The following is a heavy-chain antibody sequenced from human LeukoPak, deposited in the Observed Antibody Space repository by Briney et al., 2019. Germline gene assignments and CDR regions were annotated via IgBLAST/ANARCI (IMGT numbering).Heavy chain of an antibody. V-gene: IGHV3-9*01. D-gene: IGHD4-11*01. Sequence: GRSLRLSCAASGFTFDDYAMHWVRQAPGKGLEWVSGISWNSGSIGYADSVKGRFTISRDNSKNTLYLQMNSLRAEDTAVYYCAKDLRVHDYSNIFDYWGQGTLVTVSS. CDR3: AKDLRVHDYSNIFDY. CDR1: GFTFDDYA. J-gene: IGHJ4*02. CDR2: ISWNSGSI.